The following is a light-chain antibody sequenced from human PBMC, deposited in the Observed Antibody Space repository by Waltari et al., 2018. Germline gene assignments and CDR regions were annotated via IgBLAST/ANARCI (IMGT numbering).Light chain of an antibody. V-gene: IGKV3-20*01. Sequence: EVVLTQSPATVSLSPGERAPLSCRANQRVSTSHLAWYQQRPGQSPTLVIYASSTRATGIPDRFSGSGSGTDFTLTISRLEPEDFGVYYCQEYGSSPPKFSFGPGTKV. CDR2: ASS. CDR1: QRVSTSH. CDR3: QEYGSSPPKFS. J-gene: IGKJ3*01.